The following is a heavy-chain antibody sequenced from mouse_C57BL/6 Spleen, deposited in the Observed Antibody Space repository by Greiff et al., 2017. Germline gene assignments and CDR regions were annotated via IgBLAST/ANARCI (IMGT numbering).Heavy chain of an antibody. CDR2: ISSGGSYT. CDR1: GFTFSSYG. D-gene: IGHD2-1*01. CDR3: ARHKELYGNYVDWYCEG. V-gene: IGHV5-6*01. J-gene: IGHJ1*03. Sequence: EVQLQQSGGDLVKPGGSLKLSCAASGFTFSSYGMSWVRQTPDKRLEWVATISSGGSYTYYPDRVKGRFTISRDNAKNTLYLQMSSLKSEDTAMYYCARHKELYGNYVDWYCEGWGTGTTVTVSS.